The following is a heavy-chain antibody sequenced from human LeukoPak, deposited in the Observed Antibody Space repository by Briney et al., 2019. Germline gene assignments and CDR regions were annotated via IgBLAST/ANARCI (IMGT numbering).Heavy chain of an antibody. CDR1: GFSFRNYA. Sequence: GGSLGLSCVASGFSFRNYAIHWVRQAPGKGLEYVSVINTDGRITYYANSVKGRFTISRDNSKNTVYLQMGSLRGEDMAVYYCTRDGGSFCDFDYWGQGALVTVSS. CDR2: INTDGRIT. V-gene: IGHV3-64*01. J-gene: IGHJ4*02. CDR3: TRDGGSFCDFDY. D-gene: IGHD1-26*01.